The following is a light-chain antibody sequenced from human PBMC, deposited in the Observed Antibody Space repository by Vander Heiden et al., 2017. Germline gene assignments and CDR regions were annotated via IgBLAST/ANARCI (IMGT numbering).Light chain of an antibody. CDR1: QGISSY. J-gene: IGKJ3*01. CDR2: AAS. V-gene: IGKV1-8*01. Sequence: AIRITQSPSSLSASTGDRVTITCRASQGISSYLAWYQQKPGKAPKLLIYAASTLQSGVPSRFSGSGSGTDFTLTISCLQSEDFATYYRQQYYSYPLTFGPGTKVDIK. CDR3: QQYYSYPLT.